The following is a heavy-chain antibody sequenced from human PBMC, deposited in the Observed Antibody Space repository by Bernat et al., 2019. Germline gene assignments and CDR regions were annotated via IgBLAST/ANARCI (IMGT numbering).Heavy chain of an antibody. CDR1: GFTFSSYG. CDR3: ARDGGGAAAGVDY. CDR2: IWYDGSNK. J-gene: IGHJ4*02. Sequence: QVQLVESGGGVVQPGRSLRLSCAASGFTFSSYGMHWVRQAPGKGLEWVAVIWYDGSNKYYADSVKGRFTISRDNSKNTLYLQMNSLGAEDTAVYYCARDGGGAAAGVDYWGQGTLVTVSS. D-gene: IGHD6-13*01. V-gene: IGHV3-33*01.